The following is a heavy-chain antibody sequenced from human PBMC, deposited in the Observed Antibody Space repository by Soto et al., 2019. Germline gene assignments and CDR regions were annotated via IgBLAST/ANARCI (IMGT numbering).Heavy chain of an antibody. CDR3: ARGAMVIPTEYYYGMHV. J-gene: IGHJ6*02. Sequence: EVQLVESGGGLIQPGGSLRLSCQASGFIVSNNYRSWVRQAPGKGLEWVSVIYSGGTIYYADSVKGRFTISRDTSMNTMYLHMNSLRGEDTAVYYCARGAMVIPTEYYYGMHVWGQGTTVTVSS. V-gene: IGHV3-53*01. D-gene: IGHD2-21*01. CDR2: IYSGGTI. CDR1: GFIVSNNY.